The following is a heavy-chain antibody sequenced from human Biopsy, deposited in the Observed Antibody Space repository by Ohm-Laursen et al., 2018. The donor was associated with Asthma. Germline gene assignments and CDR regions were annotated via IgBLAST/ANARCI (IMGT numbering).Heavy chain of an antibody. D-gene: IGHD3-10*02. CDR3: ARDVGLFREVDGMDV. Sequence: SLRLSCAASGFTLTSYAIHWVRQAPGKGLEWVAVISYDGSTKYSADSVKGRFIVSRDISKNILSLQMNSLRPEDADVYYCARDVGLFREVDGMDVWGQGTTVTVAS. J-gene: IGHJ6*02. CDR1: GFTLTSYA. V-gene: IGHV3-30*03. CDR2: ISYDGSTK.